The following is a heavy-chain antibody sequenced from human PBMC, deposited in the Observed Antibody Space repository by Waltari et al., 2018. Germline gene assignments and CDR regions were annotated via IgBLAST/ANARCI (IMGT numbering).Heavy chain of an antibody. Sequence: QVQLQESGPGLVKPSETLSLTCAVSGYSISSGYYWGWIRQPPGKGLAWIGSIYHSGSTYYNPSLKSRVTISVDTSKNQFSLKLSSVTAADTAVYYCARDFGDSDNWFDPWGQGTLVTVSS. CDR2: IYHSGST. D-gene: IGHD4-17*01. V-gene: IGHV4-38-2*02. CDR1: GYSISSGYY. J-gene: IGHJ5*02. CDR3: ARDFGDSDNWFDP.